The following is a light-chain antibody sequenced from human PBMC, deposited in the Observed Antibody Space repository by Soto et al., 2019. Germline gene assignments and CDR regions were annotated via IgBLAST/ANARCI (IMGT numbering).Light chain of an antibody. J-gene: IGKJ4*01. V-gene: IGKV1-39*01. Sequence: MTQSPATLSVSPGGRATLSCRASQSISTYLHWYQQKPGKAPRLLIYAASSLQSGVPSRFSGSGAGADFSLTISSLQPEDFATYYCQQTYSIPRTFGGGTKVQIK. CDR2: AAS. CDR1: QSISTY. CDR3: QQTYSIPRT.